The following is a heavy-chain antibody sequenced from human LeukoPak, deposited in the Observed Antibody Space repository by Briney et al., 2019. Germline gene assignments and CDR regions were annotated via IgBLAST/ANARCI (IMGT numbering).Heavy chain of an antibody. CDR3: ARELSSSGYYFDS. J-gene: IGHJ4*02. CDR2: ISSSSAYI. D-gene: IGHD5-18*01. Sequence: GGSLRLSCEASGFSLTNYGMDWVRQAPGKGLEWVSSISSSSAYIYYADSVRGRFTISRDNAKNSLYLQMNSLRAEDTAVYYCARELSSSGYYFDSWGQENLVTVSS. CDR1: GFSLTNYG. V-gene: IGHV3-21*01.